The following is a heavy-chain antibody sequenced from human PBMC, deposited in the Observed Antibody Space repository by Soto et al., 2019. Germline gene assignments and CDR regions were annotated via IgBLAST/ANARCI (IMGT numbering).Heavy chain of an antibody. CDR2: ISYDGSNK. Sequence: PGGSLRLSCAASGFTFSSYGMHWVRQAPGKGLEWVAVISYDGSNKYYADSVKGRFTISRDNSKNTLYLQMNSLRAEDTAVYYCAKDNDGSSYYGMGVWGQGTTVTVSS. V-gene: IGHV3-30*18. J-gene: IGHJ6*02. D-gene: IGHD3-10*01. CDR1: GFTFSSYG. CDR3: AKDNDGSSYYGMGV.